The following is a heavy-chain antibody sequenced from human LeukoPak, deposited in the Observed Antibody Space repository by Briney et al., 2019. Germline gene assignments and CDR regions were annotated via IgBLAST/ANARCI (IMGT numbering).Heavy chain of an antibody. CDR3: AKVNKGGYDSFDY. V-gene: IGHV3-30*02. D-gene: IGHD5-12*01. CDR2: IRYDGSNK. Sequence: GGSLRLSCAASGFTFSTYGMHWVRQAPGKGLEWVAFIRYDGSNKYYADSVKGRFTISRDNSKNTLYLQMNSLRPEDTAVYYCAKVNKGGYDSFDYRGQGTLVTVSS. J-gene: IGHJ4*02. CDR1: GFTFSTYG.